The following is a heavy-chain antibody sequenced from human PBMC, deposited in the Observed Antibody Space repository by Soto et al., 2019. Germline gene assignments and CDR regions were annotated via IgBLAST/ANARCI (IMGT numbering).Heavy chain of an antibody. J-gene: IGHJ3*02. CDR1: GFTFGDYA. V-gene: IGHV3-49*03. CDR2: IRSKAYGGTT. Sequence: PGGSLRLSCTAPGFTFGDYAMSWFRQAPGKGLEWVGFIRSKAYGGTTEYAASVKGRFTISRDDSKSIAYLQMNSLKTEDTAVYYCTRDDLKMVLAYREHDAFDIWGQGTMVTVS. D-gene: IGHD3-10*01. CDR3: TRDDLKMVLAYREHDAFDI.